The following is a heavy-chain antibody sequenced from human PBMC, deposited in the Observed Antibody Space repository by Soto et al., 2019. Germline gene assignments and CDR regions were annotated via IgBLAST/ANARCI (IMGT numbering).Heavy chain of an antibody. J-gene: IGHJ4*02. CDR1: GFTFSSYA. D-gene: IGHD7-27*01. CDR2: ISYDGSNK. V-gene: IGHV3-30-3*01. CDR3: ARDDLTGGGCDY. Sequence: QVQLVESGGGVVQPGRSLRLSCAASGFTFSSYAMHWVRQAPGKGLEWVAVISYDGSNKYYADSVKGRFTISRDNSKNTLYLQMNSLRAEDTAVYYCARDDLTGGGCDYWGQGTLVTVSS.